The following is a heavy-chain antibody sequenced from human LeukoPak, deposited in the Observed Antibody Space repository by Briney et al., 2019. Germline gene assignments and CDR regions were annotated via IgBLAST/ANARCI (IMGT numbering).Heavy chain of an antibody. CDR2: ISSSSSYI. CDR1: GFTFSSYS. Sequence: GGSLRLSCAASGFTFSSYSMNWVRQAPGKGLEWVSSISSSSSYIYYADSVKGRFTISRDNAKNSLYLQMNSLRAEDTAVYYCARGLIYYYDSSGYYGDWGQGTLVTVSS. J-gene: IGHJ4*02. D-gene: IGHD3-22*01. CDR3: ARGLIYYYDSSGYYGD. V-gene: IGHV3-21*01.